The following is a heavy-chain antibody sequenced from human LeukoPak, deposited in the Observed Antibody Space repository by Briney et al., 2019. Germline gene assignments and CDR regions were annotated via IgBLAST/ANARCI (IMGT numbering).Heavy chain of an antibody. J-gene: IGHJ4*02. CDR1: GFTFSNYW. Sequence: PGGSLRLSCAASGFTFSNYWMGWVRQAPGKGLEWVANIEQDGSDRYYVDSVEGRFIISRDNAKNSLYLQMNSLRAEDTAVYYCARLSTAVADSDYWGQGTLVTVSS. D-gene: IGHD6-13*01. V-gene: IGHV3-7*01. CDR3: ARLSTAVADSDY. CDR2: IEQDGSDR.